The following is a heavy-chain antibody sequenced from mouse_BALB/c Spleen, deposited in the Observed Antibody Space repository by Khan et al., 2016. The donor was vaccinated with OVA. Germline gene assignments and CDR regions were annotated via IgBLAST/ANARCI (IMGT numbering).Heavy chain of an antibody. D-gene: IGHD2-4*01. J-gene: IGHJ3*01. CDR1: GYTFTTYW. V-gene: IGHV1-87*01. CDR3: TRGGGYYDYDGWFAY. CDR2: IYPGDGDT. Sequence: QVQLQQSGAELARPGASVKLSCKASGYTFTTYWMQWIRQRHGQGLEWIGAIYPGDGDTRYTQKFKGKATLTADKSSSTAYMQLSSLASEDSAVYYCTRGGGYYDYDGWFAYWGQGTLVTVSA.